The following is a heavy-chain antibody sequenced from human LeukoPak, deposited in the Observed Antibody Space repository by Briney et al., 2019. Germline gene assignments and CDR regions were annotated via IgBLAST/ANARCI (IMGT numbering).Heavy chain of an antibody. Sequence: GGSLQISLKGSGYRFTSYWIGGGRQMPGKGREGMGIIYPGDSDTRYSPSFEGEVTISADKSLSTAYLQCSSLKASDTAMYYCARYGLASYYDSSGYWGPFDYWGQGTLVTVSS. V-gene: IGHV5-51*01. J-gene: IGHJ4*02. CDR1: GYRFTSYW. D-gene: IGHD3-22*01. CDR2: IYPGDSDT. CDR3: ARYGLASYYDSSGYWGPFDY.